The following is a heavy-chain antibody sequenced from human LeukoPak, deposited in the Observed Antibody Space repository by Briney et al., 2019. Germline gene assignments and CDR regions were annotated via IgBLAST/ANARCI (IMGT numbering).Heavy chain of an antibody. J-gene: IGHJ3*02. CDR3: ASSPRPKGYSYGKKGAFDI. D-gene: IGHD5-18*01. CDR1: GYSISSGYY. CDR2: INHSGST. V-gene: IGHV4-38-2*01. Sequence: PSETLSLTCVVSGYSISSGYYWGWIRQPPGKGLEWIGEINHSGSTNYNPSLKSRVTISVDTSKNQFSLKLSSVTAADTAVYYCASSPRPKGYSYGKKGAFDIWGQGTMVTVSS.